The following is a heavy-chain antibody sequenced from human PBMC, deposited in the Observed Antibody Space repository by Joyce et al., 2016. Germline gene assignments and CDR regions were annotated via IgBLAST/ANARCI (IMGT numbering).Heavy chain of an antibody. CDR1: GCSFTSYW. D-gene: IGHD2-15*01. Sequence: EVQLVQSGAEVKKPGESLRISCKGSGCSFTSYWLNWVRQMPGKGLEWRGRIDPSDSYTNYSPSFQGHVTISTDKSISTAYLQWSSLKASDTAMYYCARPRYCSGGSCLNWFDPWGQGTLVTVSS. J-gene: IGHJ5*02. CDR2: IDPSDSYT. V-gene: IGHV5-10-1*01. CDR3: ARPRYCSGGSCLNWFDP.